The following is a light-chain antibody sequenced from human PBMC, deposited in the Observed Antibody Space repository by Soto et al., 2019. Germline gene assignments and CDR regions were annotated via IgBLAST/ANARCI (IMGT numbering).Light chain of an antibody. Sequence: DIQMTQSPSSLSASVGDRVTLTCRASQDVRNYVAWYQQKPGEVPKLLIYAASTLETGVPARFSGGGFGTDFTLTISSLRPEDVAAYYCQRYNSAPLTFGPGTKVDLK. J-gene: IGKJ3*01. CDR1: QDVRNY. CDR3: QRYNSAPLT. CDR2: AAS. V-gene: IGKV1-27*01.